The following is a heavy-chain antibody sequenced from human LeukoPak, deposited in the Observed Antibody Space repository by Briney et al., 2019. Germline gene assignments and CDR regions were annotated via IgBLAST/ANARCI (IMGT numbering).Heavy chain of an antibody. D-gene: IGHD6-19*01. Sequence: SETLSLTCTVSGGSISSSSYYWGWIRQPPGKGLEWIGSIYYSGSTYYNPSLKSRVTISVDTSKNQFSLKLSSVTAADTAVYYCAREFGIAVAGTYRALDYMDVWGKGTTVTVSS. J-gene: IGHJ6*03. CDR2: IYYSGST. CDR1: GGSISSSSYY. CDR3: AREFGIAVAGTYRALDYMDV. V-gene: IGHV4-39*02.